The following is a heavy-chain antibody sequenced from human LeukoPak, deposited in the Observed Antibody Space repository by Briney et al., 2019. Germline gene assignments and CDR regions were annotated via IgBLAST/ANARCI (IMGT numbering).Heavy chain of an antibody. Sequence: PSQTLSLTCTVSGRSISIVSYYWSWIRQPAGKGLEWIGRIYTSGSTNYNPSLQSRVTISVDTSKNQFCLKLSSVTAADTAVYYCARGTGTRIHYYYYMDVWGKGTTVTVSS. D-gene: IGHD1-7*01. V-gene: IGHV4-61*02. CDR2: IYTSGST. CDR1: GRSISIVSYY. J-gene: IGHJ6*03. CDR3: ARGTGTRIHYYYYMDV.